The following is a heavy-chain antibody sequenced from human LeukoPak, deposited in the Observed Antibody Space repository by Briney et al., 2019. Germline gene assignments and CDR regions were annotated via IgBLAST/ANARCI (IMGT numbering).Heavy chain of an antibody. CDR1: GGSISSGYY. V-gene: IGHV4-38-2*02. D-gene: IGHD3-3*01. CDR3: AREGLYYDFWSGYYSVPEIDY. J-gene: IGHJ4*02. Sequence: SETLSLTCTVSGGSISSGYYWGWIRQPPGKGLEWIGSIYHSGSTYYNPSLKSRVTISVDTSKNQFSLKLSSVTAADTAVYYCAREGLYYDFWSGYYSVPEIDYWGQGTLVTVSS. CDR2: IYHSGST.